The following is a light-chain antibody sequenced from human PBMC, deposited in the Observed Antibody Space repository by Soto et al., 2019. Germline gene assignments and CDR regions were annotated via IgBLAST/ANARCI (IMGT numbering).Light chain of an antibody. CDR3: QQYGGSPT. V-gene: IGKV3-20*01. Sequence: EIVMTQSPGTLSLSPGERATLSCRASQSISSNFLAWYQHKPGQAPRLPIYGESSRATGIPDRFSGSASGTDFTLTISRLEAEDFAVYYCQQYGGSPTFGGGTKV. CDR2: GES. CDR1: QSISSNF. J-gene: IGKJ4*01.